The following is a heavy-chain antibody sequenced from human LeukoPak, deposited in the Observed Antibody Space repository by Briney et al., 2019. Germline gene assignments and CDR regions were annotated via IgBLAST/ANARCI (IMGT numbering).Heavy chain of an antibody. CDR1: GITFSHYG. Sequence: PGRSLRLTCTASGITFSHYGMHWVRQAPGRGLEWVAGIWYDGTNKYYAESVKGRSTISRDNSRNTLYLQMNSLRVEDTAVYSCARDPAGNRGNFDYWGQGTLVTVSS. D-gene: IGHD6-13*01. V-gene: IGHV3-33*01. CDR3: ARDPAGNRGNFDY. J-gene: IGHJ4*02. CDR2: IWYDGTNK.